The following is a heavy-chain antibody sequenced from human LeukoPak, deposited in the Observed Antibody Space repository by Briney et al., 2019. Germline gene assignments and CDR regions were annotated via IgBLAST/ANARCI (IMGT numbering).Heavy chain of an antibody. V-gene: IGHV3-23*01. Sequence: GGSLRLSCAASGFTFSGYAMSWVRQAPGKGLEWVSSISGSGSSTYYADSVKGRFTISRDNSKNTLYLQMNSLRAEDTAVYYVARYYDFWSGEYYFDYWGQGTLVTVSS. CDR3: ARYYDFWSGEYYFDY. CDR1: GFTFSGYA. J-gene: IGHJ4*02. D-gene: IGHD3-3*01. CDR2: ISGSGSST.